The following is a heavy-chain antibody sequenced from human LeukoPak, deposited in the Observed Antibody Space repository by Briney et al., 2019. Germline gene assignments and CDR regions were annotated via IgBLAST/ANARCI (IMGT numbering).Heavy chain of an antibody. V-gene: IGHV1-18*04. CDR1: GYTFTGYY. J-gene: IGHJ4*02. Sequence: WASVKVSCKASGYTFTGYYVHWVRQAPGQGLEWMGRISPNSGDTNYAQKLQGRVTMTTDTSTSTAYMELRSLRSDDTAVYYCARAVDIVATINFDYWGQGTLVTVSS. D-gene: IGHD5-12*01. CDR3: ARAVDIVATINFDY. CDR2: ISPNSGDT.